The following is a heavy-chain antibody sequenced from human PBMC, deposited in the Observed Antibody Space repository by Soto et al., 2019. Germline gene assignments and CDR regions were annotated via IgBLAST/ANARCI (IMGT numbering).Heavy chain of an antibody. Sequence: QVQLVESGGGVVQPGRSLRLSCAASGFTFSSYAMHWVRQAPGKGLEWVAVISYDGSNKYYADSVKGRFTISRDNSKNTLYLQMNSLRAEDTAVYYCARGGWIQDSCDIWGQGTMVTVSS. D-gene: IGHD5-18*01. J-gene: IGHJ3*02. CDR3: ARGGWIQDSCDI. CDR1: GFTFSSYA. V-gene: IGHV3-30-3*01. CDR2: ISYDGSNK.